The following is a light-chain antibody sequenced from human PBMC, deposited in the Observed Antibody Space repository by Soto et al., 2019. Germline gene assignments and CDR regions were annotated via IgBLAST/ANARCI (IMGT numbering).Light chain of an antibody. CDR3: SSYTSSSTDV. V-gene: IGLV2-14*01. J-gene: IGLJ1*01. CDR2: EVS. CDR1: SSDVGGYDY. Sequence: QSALTQPASVSGSPGQSITISCTGTSSDVGGYDYVSWYQQHPGKAPKLMIYEVSNRPSGVSNRLSGSKSGNAASLTISGLQAEDEADYYCSSYTSSSTDVFGTGTKLTVL.